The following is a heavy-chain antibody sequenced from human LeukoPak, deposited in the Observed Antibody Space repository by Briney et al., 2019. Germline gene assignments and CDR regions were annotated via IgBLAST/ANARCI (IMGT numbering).Heavy chain of an antibody. CDR3: ARDPPRAYGSGPI. J-gene: IGHJ3*02. D-gene: IGHD3-10*01. Sequence: SETLSLTCTVSGGSIRSYYWSWIRQPPGKGLEWIGYIYYSGSTNYNPSLKSRVTISVDTSKNQFSLKLSSVTAADTAVYYCARDPPRAYGSGPIWGQGTMVTVSS. CDR2: IYYSGST. CDR1: GGSIRSYY. V-gene: IGHV4-59*12.